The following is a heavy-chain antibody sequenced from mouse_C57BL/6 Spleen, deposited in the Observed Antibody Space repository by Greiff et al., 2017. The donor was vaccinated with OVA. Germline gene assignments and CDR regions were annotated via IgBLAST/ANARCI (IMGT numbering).Heavy chain of an antibody. CDR3: ARYYGSSVWYFDV. V-gene: IGHV1-18*01. D-gene: IGHD1-1*01. CDR2: INPNNGGT. Sequence: VQLKESGPELVKPGASVKIPCKASGYTFTDYNMDWVKQSHGKSLEWIGDINPNNGGTIYNQKFKGKATLTVDKSSSTAYMELRSLTSEDTAVYYCARYYGSSVWYFDVWGTGTTVTVSS. J-gene: IGHJ1*03. CDR1: GYTFTDYN.